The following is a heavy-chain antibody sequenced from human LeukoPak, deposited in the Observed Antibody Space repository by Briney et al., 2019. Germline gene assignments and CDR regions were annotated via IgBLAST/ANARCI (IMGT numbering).Heavy chain of an antibody. J-gene: IGHJ3*02. D-gene: IGHD3-3*01. Sequence: QAGGSLRLSCAASGFIVSNKYMTWVRQAPGKGLEWVALIYNDGRTYYADSVKGRCAISRDNSKNTLYLQVNSPRVEDTAIYYCARGLFLSGYLDAFDMWGQGTVVSVSS. CDR3: ARGLFLSGYLDAFDM. V-gene: IGHV3-53*01. CDR2: IYNDGRT. CDR1: GFIVSNKY.